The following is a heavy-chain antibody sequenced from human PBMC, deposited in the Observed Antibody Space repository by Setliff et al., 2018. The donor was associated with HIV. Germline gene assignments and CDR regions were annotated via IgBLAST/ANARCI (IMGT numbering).Heavy chain of an antibody. D-gene: IGHD1-26*01. J-gene: IGHJ4*02. Sequence: ASVKVSCKTSGGTFSSYSTSWVRQAPGQGLEWMGGITPIFGTANYAQKFQGRLTITADASTRTSYMELSSLRSEDAGVYFCATGSHGEGAADHWGLGTLVTVSS. CDR2: ITPIFGTA. CDR3: ATGSHGEGAADH. V-gene: IGHV1-69*13. CDR1: GGTFSSYS.